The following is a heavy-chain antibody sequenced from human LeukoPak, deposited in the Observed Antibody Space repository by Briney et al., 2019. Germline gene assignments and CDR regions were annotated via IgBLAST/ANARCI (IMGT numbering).Heavy chain of an antibody. V-gene: IGHV3-15*01. CDR2: IKSKTDGWTT. J-gene: IGHJ4*02. Sequence: GGSLRLSCAASGFTFSNAWMSWVRQAPGKGLEWVGRIKSKTDGWTTDYAAPVKGRFTISRDDSKNTLYLQMNSLKTEDTAVYYCTGTYYYDSSGYYSRRYFDYWGQGTLVTVSS. D-gene: IGHD3-22*01. CDR1: GFTFSNAW. CDR3: TGTYYYDSSGYYSRRYFDY.